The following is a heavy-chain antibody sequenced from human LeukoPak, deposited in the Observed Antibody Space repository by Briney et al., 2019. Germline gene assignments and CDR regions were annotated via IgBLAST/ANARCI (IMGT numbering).Heavy chain of an antibody. V-gene: IGHV3-30-3*01. CDR1: GFTFSSYA. CDR2: ISYDGSNK. D-gene: IGHD6-19*01. Sequence: PGGSLRLSCAASGFTFSSYAMHWVRQAPGKGLEWVAVISYDGSNKYYADSVKGRFTISRDNSKNTLYLQMNSLRAEDTAVHYCARDKAVADTSDGMDVWGQGTTVTVSS. J-gene: IGHJ6*02. CDR3: ARDKAVADTSDGMDV.